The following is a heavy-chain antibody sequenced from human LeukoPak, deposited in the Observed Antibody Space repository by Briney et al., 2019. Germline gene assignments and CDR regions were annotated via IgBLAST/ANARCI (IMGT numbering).Heavy chain of an antibody. V-gene: IGHV4-34*01. CDR3: ARKGYSSGFDY. CDR1: GGSFSGYY. D-gene: IGHD6-19*01. Sequence: SETLSLTCAVYGGSFSGYYWSWIRQPPGKGLEWIGEINHSGSTNYNPSLKSRVTISVDTSKNQFSLKLSSVTAADTAVYYCARKGYSSGFDYWGHGTLVTVSS. J-gene: IGHJ4*01. CDR2: INHSGST.